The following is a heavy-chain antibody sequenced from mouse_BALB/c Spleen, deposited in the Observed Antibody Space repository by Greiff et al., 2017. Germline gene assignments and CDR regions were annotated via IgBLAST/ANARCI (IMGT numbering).Heavy chain of an antibody. J-gene: IGHJ4*01. Sequence: VNVVESGPGLVAPSQSLSITCTVSGFSLTSYGVHWVRQPPGKGLEWLGVIWAGGSTNYNSALMSRLSISKDNSKSQVFLKMNSLQTDDTAMYYCARDLRLYAMDYWGQGTSVTVSS. CDR2: IWAGGST. V-gene: IGHV2-9*02. CDR3: ARDLRLYAMDY. D-gene: IGHD1-2*01. CDR1: GFSLTSYG.